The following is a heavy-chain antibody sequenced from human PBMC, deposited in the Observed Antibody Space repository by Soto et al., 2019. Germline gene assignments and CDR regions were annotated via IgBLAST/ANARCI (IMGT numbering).Heavy chain of an antibody. CDR2: INHSGST. V-gene: IGHV4-34*01. CDR1: GGSFSGYY. J-gene: IGHJ4*02. D-gene: IGHD3-10*01. CDR3: ARLWGFTDY. Sequence: PSETLSLTCAVYGGSFSGYYWSWIRQPPGKGLEWIGEINHSGSTNYNPSLESRVTISVDTSKNQFSLKLSSVTAADTAVYYCARLWGFTDYWGQGTLVTVSS.